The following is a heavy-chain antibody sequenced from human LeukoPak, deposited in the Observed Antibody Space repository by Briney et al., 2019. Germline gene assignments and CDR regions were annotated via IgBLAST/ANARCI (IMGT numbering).Heavy chain of an antibody. CDR3: ARGKGVNCGGECSHMDV. V-gene: IGHV3-64*02. J-gene: IGHJ6*03. CDR2: IASDGGGT. CDR1: GFTFSSYA. D-gene: IGHD2-21*01. Sequence: GGSLRLSCAASGFTFSSYAMHWVRQAPGKGLEYVSAIASDGGGTYYADSVKGRFTISRDNSKNTLYLQMGSLRVEDMAVYYCARGKGVNCGGECSHMDVWGKGTTVIVSS.